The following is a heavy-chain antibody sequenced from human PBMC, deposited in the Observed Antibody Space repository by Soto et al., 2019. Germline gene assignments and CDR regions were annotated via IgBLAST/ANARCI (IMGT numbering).Heavy chain of an antibody. CDR2: TYYRSNWRH. J-gene: IGHJ4*02. V-gene: IGHV6-1*01. Sequence: PSQTLSLTCAISGDSVSSNTAAWNWIRSSPSRGLEWLGRTYYRSNWRHDYAVSVKSRITVNPDTSKNHFSLQLNSVTPDDTAVYYCARALAGSGFDLWGQGTLVTVSS. CDR3: ARALAGSGFDL. CDR1: GDSVSSNTAA. D-gene: IGHD6-19*01.